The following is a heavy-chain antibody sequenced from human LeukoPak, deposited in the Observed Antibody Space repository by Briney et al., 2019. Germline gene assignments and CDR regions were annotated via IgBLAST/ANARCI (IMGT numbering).Heavy chain of an antibody. J-gene: IGHJ4*02. CDR2: ISGSGGST. V-gene: IGHV3-23*01. CDR1: GITVSTNY. Sequence: GGSLRLSCAASGITVSTNYMSWVRQAPGKGLEWVSAISGSGGSTYYADSVKGRFTISRDNSKNTLYLQMNSLRAEDTAVYYCAKEGRGWLRDYWGQGTLVTVSS. CDR3: AKEGRGWLRDY. D-gene: IGHD5-24*01.